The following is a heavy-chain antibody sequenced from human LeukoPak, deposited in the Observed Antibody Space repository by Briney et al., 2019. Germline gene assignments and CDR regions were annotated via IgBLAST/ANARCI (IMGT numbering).Heavy chain of an antibody. CDR1: GLTFSNYW. Sequence: GGSLRLSCAASGLTFSNYWMSWVRQAPGKGLEWLAKINQDGSEIYYVDSVKGRFTISRDNGKNSLYLQINSLRADDTAVYYCARDQGSILVVRTTNWFFDLWGRGTLVTVSS. V-gene: IGHV3-7*01. D-gene: IGHD2-2*01. CDR2: INQDGSEI. J-gene: IGHJ2*01. CDR3: ARDQGSILVVRTTNWFFDL.